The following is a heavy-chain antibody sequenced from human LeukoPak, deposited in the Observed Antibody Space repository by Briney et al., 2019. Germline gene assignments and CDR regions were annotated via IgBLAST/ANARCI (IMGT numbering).Heavy chain of an antibody. J-gene: IGHJ6*03. D-gene: IGHD1-1*01. V-gene: IGHV3-11*04. Sequence: PGGSLRLSCAASGFTFSDYYMSWIRQAPGKGLEWVSYISSSGSTIYYADSVKGRFTISRDNAKNSLYLQMNSLRAEDTAVYYCARPAKSLNWNDVQTHMDVWGKGTTVTISS. CDR2: ISSSGSTI. CDR1: GFTFSDYY. CDR3: ARPAKSLNWNDVQTHMDV.